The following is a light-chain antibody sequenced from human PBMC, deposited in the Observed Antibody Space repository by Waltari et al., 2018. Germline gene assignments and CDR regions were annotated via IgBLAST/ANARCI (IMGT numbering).Light chain of an antibody. CDR3: SSYTSIIPPFL. CDR1: SSDFGGYSF. CDR2: DVS. Sequence: QSALTQPASVSGSPGQSITISCTISSSDFGGYSFVSWYQQHPGKAPKLMIYDVSHRPSGVSNRFSGSKSGNTASLTISGLQPEDEADYYCSSYTSIIPPFLFGTGTKVTVL. V-gene: IGLV2-14*01. J-gene: IGLJ1*01.